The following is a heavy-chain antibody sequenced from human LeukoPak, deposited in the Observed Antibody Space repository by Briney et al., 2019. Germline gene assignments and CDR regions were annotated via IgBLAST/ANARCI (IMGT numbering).Heavy chain of an antibody. V-gene: IGHV3-23*01. D-gene: IGHD2-15*01. CDR3: AKDGRFGDFDR. Sequence: GGSLRLSCVTSGFNFSSLVMNWVRQAPGKGLEWISSISGSGGIPYYTDSVKGRFTVSRDNSKNTFFLHMNSLRGEDTALYYCAKDGRFGDFDRWGQGTLVVVSS. CDR1: GFNFSSLV. CDR2: ISGSGGIP. J-gene: IGHJ4*02.